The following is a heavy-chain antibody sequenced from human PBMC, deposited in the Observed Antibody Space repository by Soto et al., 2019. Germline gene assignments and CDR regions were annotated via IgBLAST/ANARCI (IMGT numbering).Heavy chain of an antibody. D-gene: IGHD6-13*01. Sequence: QVQLVQSGAEVKKPGASVKVSCKASGYTFTSYGISWVRQAPGQGLEWMGLISAYNGNTNYAQKLQGRGTMTQDTSTTTAYMELRSLISDDTAVYYCASFSIAATDPYGMDVWGQGTTVTVSS. CDR3: ASFSIAATDPYGMDV. CDR1: GYTFTSYG. CDR2: ISAYNGNT. V-gene: IGHV1-18*01. J-gene: IGHJ6*02.